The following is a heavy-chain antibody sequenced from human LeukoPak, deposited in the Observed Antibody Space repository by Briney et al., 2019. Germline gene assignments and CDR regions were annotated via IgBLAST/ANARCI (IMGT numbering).Heavy chain of an antibody. CDR2: MKQDGGEK. V-gene: IGHV3-7*03. D-gene: IGHD1-26*01. CDR3: ARGLGGSYPRRGFGLIYYYYGMDV. Sequence: GGSLRLSCAASGFTFSKYWMSWVRQAPGKGLEWVANMKQDGGEKYYVDSVKGRFTISRDNAKNSLYLQMNSLRGEDTAVYYCARGLGGSYPRRGFGLIYYYYGMDVWGQGTTVTVSS. CDR1: GFTFSKYW. J-gene: IGHJ6*02.